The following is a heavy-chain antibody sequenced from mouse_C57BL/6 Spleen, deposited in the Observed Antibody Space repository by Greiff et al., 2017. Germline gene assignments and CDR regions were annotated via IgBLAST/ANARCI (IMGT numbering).Heavy chain of an antibody. V-gene: IGHV1-69*01. Sequence: VQLQQPGAELVMPGASVKLSCKASGYTFTSYWMHWVKQRPGQGLEWIGEIDPSDSYTNYNQKIKGKSTLTVDKSSSTAYMQLSSLTSEDSAVYYCARGGGNGSRADVWGQVTTLAVSS. J-gene: IGHJ2*01. CDR1: GYTFTSYW. D-gene: IGHD1-1*01. CDR3: ARGGGNGSRADV. CDR2: IDPSDSYT.